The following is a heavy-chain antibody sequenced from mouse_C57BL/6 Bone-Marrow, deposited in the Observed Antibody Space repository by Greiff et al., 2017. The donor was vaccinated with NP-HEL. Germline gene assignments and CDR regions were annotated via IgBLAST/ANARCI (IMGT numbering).Heavy chain of an antibody. CDR2: IYPGSGST. V-gene: IGHV1-55*01. D-gene: IGHD1-1*01. CDR1: GYTFTSYW. CDR3: AREGSFYYYGSSFFDY. J-gene: IGHJ2*01. Sequence: QVQLQQPGAELVKPGASVKMSCKASGYTFTSYWITWVKQRPGQGLEWIGDIYPGSGSTNYNEKFKSKATLTVATSSSTAYMQLSSLTSEDSAVYYCAREGSFYYYGSSFFDYWGQGTTLTVSS.